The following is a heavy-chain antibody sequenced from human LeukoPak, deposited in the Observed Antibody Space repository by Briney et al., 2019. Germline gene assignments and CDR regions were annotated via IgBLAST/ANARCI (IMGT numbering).Heavy chain of an antibody. CDR2: ISPSGDST. J-gene: IGHJ4*02. Sequence: GGSLRLSCAASGFTFSSHSMSWVRQPPGEGLEWVAAISPSGDSTTYRDSVKGRFTISRDNAKNSLYLQMNSLRAEDTALYYCARDYDYGDYPGYWGQGTLVTVSS. V-gene: IGHV3-23*01. D-gene: IGHD4-17*01. CDR3: ARDYDYGDYPGY. CDR1: GFTFSSHS.